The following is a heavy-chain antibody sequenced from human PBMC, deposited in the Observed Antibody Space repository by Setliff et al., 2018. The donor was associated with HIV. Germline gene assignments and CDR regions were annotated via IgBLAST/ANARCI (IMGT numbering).Heavy chain of an antibody. V-gene: IGHV3-66*02. CDR3: AKDTGIAAHWYFDL. CDR1: KITVTSNY. CDR2: IYSGDST. J-gene: IGHJ2*01. Sequence: ALRLSCAASKITVTSNYMAWVRQAPGKGLERVSVIYSGDSTFYADSVKGRFTISRDNPRNTVYLQMTGLRLDDTAVYYCAKDTGIAAHWYFDLWGRGTLVTVSS. D-gene: IGHD6-13*01.